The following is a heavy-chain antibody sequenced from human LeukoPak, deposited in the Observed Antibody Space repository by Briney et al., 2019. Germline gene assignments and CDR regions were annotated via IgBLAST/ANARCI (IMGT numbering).Heavy chain of an antibody. CDR3: ARYSGSYYGFDY. V-gene: IGHV4-59*01. CDR2: IYYSGST. Sequence: PSETLSLTCTVSGGSISSYYWSWIRQPPGKGLEWIGYIYYSGSTNYNPSLKSRVTISVDMSKNQFSLKLSSVTAADTAVYYCARYSGSYYGFDYWGQGTLVTVSS. J-gene: IGHJ4*02. D-gene: IGHD1-26*01. CDR1: GGSISSYY.